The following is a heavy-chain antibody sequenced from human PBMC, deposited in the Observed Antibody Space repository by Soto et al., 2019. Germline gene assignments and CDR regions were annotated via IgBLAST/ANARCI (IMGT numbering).Heavy chain of an antibody. J-gene: IGHJ5*02. CDR3: VRRHVSATGIDWFDP. D-gene: IGHD6-13*01. CDR1: GYTFTSYG. Sequence: QVQLVQSGTEVKKPGASVKVSCKASGYTFTSYGIHWVRQAPGQRLEWMGWINAANGDTKYSPKFQGRLTIHRDTSASTAYMELSSLRSEDTAVYYCVRRHVSATGIDWFDPWGQGTLVTVSS. CDR2: INAANGDT. V-gene: IGHV1-3*01.